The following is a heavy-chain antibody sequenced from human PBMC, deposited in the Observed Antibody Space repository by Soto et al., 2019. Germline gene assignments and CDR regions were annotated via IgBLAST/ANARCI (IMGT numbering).Heavy chain of an antibody. Sequence: SATLSLTGTVSGGSIISNNNYWGWIRQPPGKGLEWIGSIFYSGKTYYNLSLKSRVTISVDTSKNQFSLKLNSVTAADTAVFYCANYNFWSGHYTDWGQGTLVTVSS. CDR2: IFYSGKT. J-gene: IGHJ4*02. V-gene: IGHV4-39*01. CDR1: GGSIISNNNY. CDR3: ANYNFWSGHYTD. D-gene: IGHD3-3*01.